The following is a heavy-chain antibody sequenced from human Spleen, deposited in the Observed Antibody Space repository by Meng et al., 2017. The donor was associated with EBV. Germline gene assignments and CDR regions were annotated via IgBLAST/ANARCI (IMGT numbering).Heavy chain of an antibody. CDR3: ARGTSRPSMYYFDY. D-gene: IGHD6-13*01. Sequence: VEGQEAGAGRVRRAGNRSLTCGGSGGYNRRSNWWSWVGQHPGKGVEWIGEIYESGSTNYNRSIESRVTVSIDKSKNQFSLKLRYVTAAETAVYYCARGTSRPSMYYFDYWGQGTLVTVSS. V-gene: IGHV4-4*02. CDR2: IYESGST. J-gene: IGHJ4*02. CDR1: GGYNRRSNW.